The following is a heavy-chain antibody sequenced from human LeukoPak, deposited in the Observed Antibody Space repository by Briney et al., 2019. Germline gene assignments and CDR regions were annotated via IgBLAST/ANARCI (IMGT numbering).Heavy chain of an antibody. Sequence: GASVKVSCKVSGYTLTELSMHWVRQAPGKGLEWMGGFDPEDGETIYAQKFQGRVTMTEDTSTDTAYMELSSLRSEDTAVYYCATGLSRGVMFFYWGQGTLVTVSS. CDR2: FDPEDGET. CDR3: ATGLSRGVMFFY. J-gene: IGHJ4*02. V-gene: IGHV1-24*01. D-gene: IGHD3-10*01. CDR1: GYTLTELS.